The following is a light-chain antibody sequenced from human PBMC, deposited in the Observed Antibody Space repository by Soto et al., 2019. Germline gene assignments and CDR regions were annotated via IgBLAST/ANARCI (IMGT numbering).Light chain of an antibody. CDR3: QQYYSYPHT. CDR2: AAS. Sequence: AIRMTQSPSSFSASTGDRVTITCRANQGISSYLAWYQQKPGKAPKLLIYAASTLQSGVPSRFSGSGSGTDFTLTISCLQSEDFANYYCQQYYSYPHTFGQGTKLEIK. V-gene: IGKV1-8*01. CDR1: QGISSY. J-gene: IGKJ2*01.